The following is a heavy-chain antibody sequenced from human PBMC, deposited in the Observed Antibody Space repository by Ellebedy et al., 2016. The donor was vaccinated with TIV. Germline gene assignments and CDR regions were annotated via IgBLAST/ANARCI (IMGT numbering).Heavy chain of an antibody. CDR1: GLTFRNYA. CDR3: VPRMVVAFEY. J-gene: IGHJ4*02. V-gene: IGHV3-64D*09. D-gene: IGHD2-21*01. CDR2: ISNNGGST. Sequence: GESLKISCSASGLTFRNYAMHWVRQAPGKGLEYVSAISNNGGSTYYADSVKGRFTISRDNSKNTLYLQMSSLTPEDTAVYYCVPRMVVAFEYWGQGTLVTVPS.